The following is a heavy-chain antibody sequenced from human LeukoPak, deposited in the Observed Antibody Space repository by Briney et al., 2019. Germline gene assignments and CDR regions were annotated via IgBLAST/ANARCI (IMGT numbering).Heavy chain of an antibody. CDR3: AKARGDNIVVVPSPFDY. CDR2: ISGSGGST. V-gene: IGHV3-23*01. CDR1: GVTFSSYA. J-gene: IGHJ4*02. D-gene: IGHD2-2*01. Sequence: GGSLRLSCAASGVTFSSYAMSWVRQAPGKGLEWDSAISGSGGSTYYADSVKGRFTISRDNFKNTLYLQMNSLRAEDTAVYYCAKARGDNIVVVPSPFDYWGQGTLVTVSS.